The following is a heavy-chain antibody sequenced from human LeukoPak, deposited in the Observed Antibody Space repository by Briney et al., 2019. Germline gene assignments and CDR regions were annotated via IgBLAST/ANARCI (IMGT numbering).Heavy chain of an antibody. J-gene: IGHJ6*03. V-gene: IGHV3-30*03. D-gene: IGHD4-11*01. CDR2: ISYDGSNK. CDR3: ARDSSNPAYYYLDV. CDR1: GFTFSSYG. Sequence: PGGSLRLSCAASGFTFSSYGMHWVRQAPGKGLEWVAVISYDGSNKYYADSVKGRFTISRDNAKNSLYLQMNSLRAEDTAVYYCARDSSNPAYYYLDVWGKGTTVTVSS.